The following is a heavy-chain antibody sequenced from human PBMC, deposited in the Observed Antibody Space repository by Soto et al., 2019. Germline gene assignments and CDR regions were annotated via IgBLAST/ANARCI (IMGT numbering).Heavy chain of an antibody. CDR3: ARSNTIFGVVTDY. CDR2: IYPGDSDT. D-gene: IGHD3-3*01. J-gene: IGHJ4*02. V-gene: IGHV5-51*01. CDR1: GHSFTSYW. Sequence: GESLKISCKGSGHSFTSYWIGWVRQMPGKGLEWMGIIYPGDSDTRYSPSFQGQVTISADKSISTAYLQWSSLKASDTAMYYCARSNTIFGVVTDYWGQGTLVTVSS.